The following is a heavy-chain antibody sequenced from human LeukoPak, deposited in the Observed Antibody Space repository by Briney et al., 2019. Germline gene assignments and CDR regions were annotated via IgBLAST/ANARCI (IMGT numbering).Heavy chain of an antibody. V-gene: IGHV1-18*01. CDR3: TRGGSSGPEGWFDP. Sequence: ASVKVSCKASGYTFRNYGITWVRQAPGQGLEWMGWISPYNGNTRYAQKVQGRVTMTTDTSTSTAYMELRSLRSDDPAVYYCTRGGSSGPEGWFDPWAQGTLVTVSS. D-gene: IGHD6-19*01. CDR1: GYTFRNYG. J-gene: IGHJ5*02. CDR2: ISPYNGNT.